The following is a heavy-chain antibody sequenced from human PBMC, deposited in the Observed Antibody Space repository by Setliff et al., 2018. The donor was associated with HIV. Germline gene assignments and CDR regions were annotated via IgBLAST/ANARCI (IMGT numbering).Heavy chain of an antibody. J-gene: IGHJ6*03. CDR1: GGPFTSA. CDR3: ASDSPAARLEELEDHYYYFMDV. CDR2: IIPIFGTA. D-gene: IGHD3-10*01. Sequence: SVKVSCKASGGPFTSAFNWVRQVPGQGLEWMGGIIPIFGTANYAQNFGGRVTIAADQSTATSYLQLNSLRFEDTAIYYCASDSPAARLEELEDHYYYFMDVWGKGTTVTVSS. V-gene: IGHV1-69*13.